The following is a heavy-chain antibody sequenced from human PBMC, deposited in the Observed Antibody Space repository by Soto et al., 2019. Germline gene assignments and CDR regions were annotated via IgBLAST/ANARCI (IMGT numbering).Heavy chain of an antibody. D-gene: IGHD3-16*01. CDR3: AKRGDGSDRYNYGMDV. V-gene: IGHV3-23*01. Sequence: EMQLLESGGGLVQPGGSLRLSCTASGFPFSNYAMTWVRQAPGKGLNWVSTINNVGYIYDADSVNGRFTISRDDARNTLYLQMNSLRVEDTAVYYCAKRGDGSDRYNYGMDVWGQGTTVIVSS. CDR1: GFPFSNYA. J-gene: IGHJ6*02. CDR2: INNVGYI.